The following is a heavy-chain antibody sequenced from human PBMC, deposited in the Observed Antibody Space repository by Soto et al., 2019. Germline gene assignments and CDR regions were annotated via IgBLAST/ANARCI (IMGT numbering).Heavy chain of an antibody. V-gene: IGHV4-34*01. J-gene: IGHJ5*02. Sequence: PSETLSLTCAVYGGSFSGYYWSWIRQPPGKGLEWIGEINHSGSTNYNPSLKSRVTISVDTSKNQFSLKLSSVTAADTAVYYCARGRRYCSSTSRLNCFDPWGQGTLVTVSS. CDR1: GGSFSGYY. D-gene: IGHD2-2*01. CDR2: INHSGST. CDR3: ARGRRYCSSTSRLNCFDP.